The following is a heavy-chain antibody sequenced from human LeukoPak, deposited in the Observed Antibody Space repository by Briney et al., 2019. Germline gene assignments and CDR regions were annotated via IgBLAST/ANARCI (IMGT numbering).Heavy chain of an antibody. J-gene: IGHJ5*02. Sequence: GGSLRLSCAASGFTVSSNYMSWIRQAPGKGLEWVSYISSSSDYTNYADSVRGRFTISRDNAKNSLYLQMNSLRAEDTAVYYCARPPYSSSWDPGWFDPWGQGTLITVSS. CDR1: GFTVSSNY. D-gene: IGHD6-13*01. CDR2: ISSSSDYT. V-gene: IGHV3-11*06. CDR3: ARPPYSSSWDPGWFDP.